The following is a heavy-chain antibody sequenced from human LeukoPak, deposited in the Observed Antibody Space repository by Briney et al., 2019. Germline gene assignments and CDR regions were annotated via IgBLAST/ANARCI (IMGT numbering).Heavy chain of an antibody. V-gene: IGHV4-4*07. CDR1: GGSISPYF. D-gene: IGHD1-7*01. CDR2: IHSSGNT. J-gene: IGHJ4*02. CDR3: ARGRYNWNYGRFDY. Sequence: SETLSLTCTVSGGSISPYFWSWIRQPAGKGLEWIGRIHSSGNTNYNPSLKSRVTMSVDTSKNQFSLKLSSVTAADTAVYYCARGRYNWNYGRFDYWGQGTLVTVSS.